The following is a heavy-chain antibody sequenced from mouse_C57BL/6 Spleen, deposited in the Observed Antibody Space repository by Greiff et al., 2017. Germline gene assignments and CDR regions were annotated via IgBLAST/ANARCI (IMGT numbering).Heavy chain of an antibody. J-gene: IGHJ4*01. V-gene: IGHV1-64*01. CDR2: IHPNSGST. D-gene: IGHD2-5*01. CDR3: ARRGPNIGTPYYAMDY. Sequence: VQLLQPGAELVKPGASVKLSCKASGFTFTSYWMHWVKQRPGQGLEWIGMIHPNSGSTDYNEKFKSKATLTVDKSSSTAYMQLSSLTSEDSAVYNCARRGPNIGTPYYAMDYWGQGTTVTVSS. CDR1: GFTFTSYW.